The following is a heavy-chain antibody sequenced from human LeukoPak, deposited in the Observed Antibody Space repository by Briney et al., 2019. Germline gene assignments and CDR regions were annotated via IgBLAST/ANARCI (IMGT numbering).Heavy chain of an antibody. CDR3: ARELGAYMDG. CDR2: IYYSGST. V-gene: IGHV4-59*01. CDR1: GGSISRYN. Sequence: PSETLSLSCTDPGGSISRYNRSWIRQPPGKGLEWIGYIYYSGSTNYNPALKSRVTISVDTSKNQSSLKLSSVTAADTAVYYCARELGAYMDGWGKGTTVTVSS. D-gene: IGHD1-26*01. J-gene: IGHJ6*03.